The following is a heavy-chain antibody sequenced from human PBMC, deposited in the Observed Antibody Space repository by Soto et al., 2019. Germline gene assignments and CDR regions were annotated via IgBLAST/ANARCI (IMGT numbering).Heavy chain of an antibody. CDR2: VNPNTGLT. V-gene: IGHV1-2*02. J-gene: IGHJ5*02. Sequence: ASGKVSCTASGYTFTALYMNWVRQAPGQGLECMGWVNPNTGLTKYAQKFQGRVIMTRDTSINTAYMELSGLTSDDTAVYYCTTLRLDPWGQGTLVTVSS. CDR3: TTLRLDP. CDR1: GYTFTALY. D-gene: IGHD3-9*01.